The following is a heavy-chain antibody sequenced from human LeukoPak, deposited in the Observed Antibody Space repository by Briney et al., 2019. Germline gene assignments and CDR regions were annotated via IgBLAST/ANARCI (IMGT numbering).Heavy chain of an antibody. Sequence: ASVKVSCKVSGYTLTELSMHWVRQAPGKGLEWMGGFDPEDGETIYAQKFQGRVTMTEDTSTETAYMELNSLRSEDTAVYYCATTTSPCLVGAPYFDYWGQGTLVTVSS. J-gene: IGHJ4*02. CDR2: FDPEDGET. V-gene: IGHV1-24*01. D-gene: IGHD1-26*01. CDR3: ATTTSPCLVGAPYFDY. CDR1: GYTLTELS.